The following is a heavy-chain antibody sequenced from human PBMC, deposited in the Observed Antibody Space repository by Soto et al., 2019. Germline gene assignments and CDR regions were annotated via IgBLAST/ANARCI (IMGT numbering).Heavy chain of an antibody. J-gene: IGHJ6*02. CDR1: GGSISSSSYY. CDR3: ARLPGEVNDSYYYYGMDV. CDR2: IYYSGST. V-gene: IGHV4-39*01. Sequence: SETLSLTCTVSGGSISSSSYYWGWIRQPPGKGLEWIGSIYYSGSTYYNTSLKSRVTISVDTSKNQFSLKLSSVTAADTAVYYCARLPGEVNDSYYYYGMDVWGQGTTVTVSS. D-gene: IGHD3-3*01.